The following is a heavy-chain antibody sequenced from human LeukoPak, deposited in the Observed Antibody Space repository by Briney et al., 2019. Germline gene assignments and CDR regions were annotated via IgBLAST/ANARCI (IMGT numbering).Heavy chain of an antibody. CDR1: GYTFTSYY. CDR3: ARDNSVGDNAWWFDP. V-gene: IGHV1-46*01. Sequence: ASVKVSCKASGYTFTSYYMHWVRQAPGQGLEWMGLINPTGGSTGYAQKFQSRVTMTRDMSTSTDYMELSSLRSKDTAIYYCARDNSVGDNAWWFDPWGQGTLVTVSS. D-gene: IGHD1-26*01. CDR2: INPTGGST. J-gene: IGHJ5*02.